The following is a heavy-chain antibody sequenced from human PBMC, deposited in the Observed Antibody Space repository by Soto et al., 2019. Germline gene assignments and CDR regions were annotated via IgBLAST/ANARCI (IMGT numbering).Heavy chain of an antibody. J-gene: IGHJ4*02. Sequence: QVQLQQWGAGLLKPSETLSLTCAVYGASFSSYYWNWIRQSPGKGLEWIGEIHHSGSTKYNPSLKSLVTISVDTSKNQFSLNLNSVTAADTSVYYCARGSASGYGFDYWGQGTVVTVSS. CDR3: ARGSASGYGFDY. V-gene: IGHV4-34*01. CDR1: GASFSSYY. D-gene: IGHD5-12*01. CDR2: IHHSGST.